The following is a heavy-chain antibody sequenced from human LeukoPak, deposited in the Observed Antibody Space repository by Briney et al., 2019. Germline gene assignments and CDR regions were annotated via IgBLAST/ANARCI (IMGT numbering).Heavy chain of an antibody. CDR1: GYTFTSYG. J-gene: IGHJ4*02. D-gene: IGHD4-17*01. Sequence: ASVKVSCKASGYTFTSYGISWVRQAPGQGLEWMGWISAYNGNTNYAQKLQGRVTMTTDISTSTAYMELRSLRSDDTAVYYCATTNYGDYHTDFDYWGQGTLVTVSS. CDR2: ISAYNGNT. V-gene: IGHV1-18*01. CDR3: ATTNYGDYHTDFDY.